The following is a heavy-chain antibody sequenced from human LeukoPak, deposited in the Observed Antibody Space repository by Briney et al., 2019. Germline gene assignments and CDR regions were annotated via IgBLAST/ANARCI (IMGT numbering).Heavy chain of an antibody. CDR2: INHSGST. D-gene: IGHD3-10*01. CDR1: GGSFSGYY. CDR3: AREVRGSGLQGHGWFDP. Sequence: SETLSLTCAVYGGSFSGYYWSWIRQHPGKGLEWVREINHSGSTNYNPSLKSRVTISVDTSKNQFSLKLSSVTAADTAVYYCAREVRGSGLQGHGWFDPWGQGTLVTVSS. J-gene: IGHJ5*02. V-gene: IGHV4-34*01.